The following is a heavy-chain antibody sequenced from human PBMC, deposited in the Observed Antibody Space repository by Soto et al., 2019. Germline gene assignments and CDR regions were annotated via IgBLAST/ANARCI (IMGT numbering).Heavy chain of an antibody. V-gene: IGHV3-74*01. J-gene: IGHJ6*02. CDR1: GFTFSSYW. D-gene: IGHD2-15*01. Sequence: GGSLRLSCAASGFTFSSYWIHWVRQAPGKGLVWVSRINSDGSTTNYAESAKGRFTISRDNAKNTLYLQMNSLRAEDTAVYYCARGVAGYYAMDVWGQGTTVTVSS. CDR3: ARGVAGYYAMDV. CDR2: INSDGSTT.